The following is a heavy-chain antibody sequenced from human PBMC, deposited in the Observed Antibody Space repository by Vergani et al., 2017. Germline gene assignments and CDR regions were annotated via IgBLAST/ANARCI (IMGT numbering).Heavy chain of an antibody. CDR3: ARPFYGGKPLVD. CDR1: GGTFSSYA. Sequence: QVQVVQSGAEVKKSGASVKVSCKASGGTFSSYAISWVRQAPGQGLEWMGGIIPIFGTANYAQKFQGRVTITAAESTSTAYMELSSLRSEDTAVYYCARPFYGGKPLVDWGQGTLVTVSS. V-gene: IGHV1-69*01. J-gene: IGHJ4*02. D-gene: IGHD4-23*01. CDR2: IIPIFGTA.